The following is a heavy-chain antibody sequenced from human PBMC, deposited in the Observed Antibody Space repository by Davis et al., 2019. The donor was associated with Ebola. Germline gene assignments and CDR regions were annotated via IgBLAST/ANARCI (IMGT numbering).Heavy chain of an antibody. D-gene: IGHD4-17*01. J-gene: IGHJ6*02. CDR2: ISAYNGNT. V-gene: IGHV1-18*01. Sequence: ASVKVSCKASGYTFTSYGISWVRQAPGQGLEWMGWISAYNGNTNYAQKLQGRVTMTTDTSTSTAYMELRSLRSDDTAVYYCARPYYGDYNYYYGMDVWGQGTTVTVSS. CDR3: ARPYYGDYNYYYGMDV. CDR1: GYTFTSYG.